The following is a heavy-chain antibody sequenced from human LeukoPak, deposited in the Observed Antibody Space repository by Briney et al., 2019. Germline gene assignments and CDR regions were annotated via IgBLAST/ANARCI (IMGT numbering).Heavy chain of an antibody. J-gene: IGHJ3*02. CDR2: IYYSGST. CDR1: GGSISSYY. D-gene: IGHD3-10*01. CDR3: ARSKVLLWFGELLGNAFDI. V-gene: IGHV4-59*01. Sequence: SETLSLTCTVSGGSISSYYWSWIRQPPGKGLEWNGYIYYSGSTNYNPSLKSRVTISVDTSKNQFSLKLSSVTAADTAVYYCARSKVLLWFGELLGNAFDIWGQGTMVTVSS.